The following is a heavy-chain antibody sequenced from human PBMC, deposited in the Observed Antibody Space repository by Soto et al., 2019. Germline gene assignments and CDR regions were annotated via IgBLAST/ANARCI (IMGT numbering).Heavy chain of an antibody. CDR2: IWYDGSNK. V-gene: IGHV3-33*01. CDR3: ARDHIAGSSGYDSWSDP. J-gene: IGHJ5*02. Sequence: GGSLRLSCAASGFTFSSYGMHWVRQAPGKGLEWVAVIWYDGSNKYYADSVKGRFTISRDNSKNTLYLQMNSLRAEDTAVYYCARDHIAGSSGYDSWSDPWSQGTLVTVSS. D-gene: IGHD5-12*01. CDR1: GFTFSSYG.